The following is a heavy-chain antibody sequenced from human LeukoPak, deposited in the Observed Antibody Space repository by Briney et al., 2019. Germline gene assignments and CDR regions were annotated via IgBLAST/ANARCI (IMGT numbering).Heavy chain of an antibody. CDR3: ATTREDVLRA. CDR2: TYYRAKCYK. V-gene: IGHV6-1*01. D-gene: IGHD3-3*01. Sequence: PSQTLSLTCAISGDSVSSNSAAWDWIRQSPSRGLEWLWRTYYRAKCYKDYSGAVKSRITINPDTCNNQFSLERNSVNPEATAVYYCATTREDVLRAWGQGTLVTVSS. J-gene: IGHJ4*02. CDR1: GDSVSSNSAA.